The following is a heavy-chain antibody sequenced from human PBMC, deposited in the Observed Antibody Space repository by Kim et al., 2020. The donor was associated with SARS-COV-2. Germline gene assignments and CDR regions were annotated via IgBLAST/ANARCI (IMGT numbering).Heavy chain of an antibody. CDR1: GFTFDDYA. CDR3: AKDQYSSSWYWFDP. D-gene: IGHD6-13*01. CDR2: IRWDSGSI. Sequence: GGSLRLSCAASGFTFDDYAMHWVRQAPGKGLEWVSGIRWDSGSICYADSVKGRFTISRDNAKNSLYLQMNSLRAEDTAVYYCAKDQYSSSWYWFDPWGQGTLVTVSS. J-gene: IGHJ5*02. V-gene: IGHV3-9*01.